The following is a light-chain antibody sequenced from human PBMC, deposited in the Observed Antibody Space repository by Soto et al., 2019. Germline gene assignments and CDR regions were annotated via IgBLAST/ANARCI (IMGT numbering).Light chain of an antibody. CDR1: SSDVGRYNY. V-gene: IGLV2-14*01. Sequence: QSALTQPASVSGSPGQSITSSCTGTSSDVGRYNYVSWYQQHPGKAPKLMIYDVNNRPSGVSNRFSGSKSGNTASLTISGLQAEDEADYYCCSYTSSNTLVFGGGTKLTVL. CDR3: CSYTSSNTLV. J-gene: IGLJ2*01. CDR2: DVN.